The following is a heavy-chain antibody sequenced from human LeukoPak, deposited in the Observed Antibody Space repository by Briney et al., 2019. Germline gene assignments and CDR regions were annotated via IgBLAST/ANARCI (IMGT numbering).Heavy chain of an antibody. Sequence: GGSLRLSCAASGFTFDDYGMSWVRHAPGKGLEWVSGINWNGGSTGYADSVKGRFTISRDNFKNTLFLQMNSLRAEDTAVYYCAELGITMIGGVWGKGTTVTISS. J-gene: IGHJ6*04. V-gene: IGHV3-20*04. D-gene: IGHD3-10*02. CDR2: INWNGGST. CDR3: AELGITMIGGV. CDR1: GFTFDDYG.